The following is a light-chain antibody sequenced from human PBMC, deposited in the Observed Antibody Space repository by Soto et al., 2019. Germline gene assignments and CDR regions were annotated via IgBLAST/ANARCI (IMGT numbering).Light chain of an antibody. CDR2: DVS. CDR3: SSYTLSSTYV. CDR1: SSDVGGYNF. V-gene: IGLV2-14*01. J-gene: IGLJ1*01. Sequence: QSALTQPASVSGSPGQSITISCTGTSSDVGGYNFVSWYQQHPGKAPKRLIYDVSDRPSGVSNRFSGSKSGNTASLTISGLQAEYEADYYCSSYTLSSTYVFGTGTKLTVL.